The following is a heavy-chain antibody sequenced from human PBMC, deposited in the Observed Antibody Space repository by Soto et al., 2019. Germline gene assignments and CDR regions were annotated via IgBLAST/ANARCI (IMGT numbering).Heavy chain of an antibody. CDR2: ISWDGGSI. Sequence: EVQLVESGGGLVQPGRSLRLSCAASGFTFDDYAMHWVRQAPGKGLEWVSGISWDGGSIGYADSVKGRFTISRDNAKNSLDLKMQSLRAEDTALYYCAKDRGLILSFYFDYWGQGTLVTVSS. CDR3: AKDRGLILSFYFDY. J-gene: IGHJ4*02. CDR1: GFTFDDYA. V-gene: IGHV3-9*01. D-gene: IGHD6-19*01.